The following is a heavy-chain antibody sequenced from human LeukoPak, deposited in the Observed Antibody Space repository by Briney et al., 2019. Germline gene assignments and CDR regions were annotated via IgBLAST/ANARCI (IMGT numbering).Heavy chain of an antibody. D-gene: IGHD2-15*01. V-gene: IGHV1-69*13. CDR1: RDIFSRSP. J-gene: IGHJ4*02. CDR3: ARIFGGPCSGGSCYAFDY. Sequence: ASVKVSCKASRDIFSRSPIAWVRQAAGLGLEYLGGIIPLFSTTNYAQSFQDRLTITADESTSTTYMELSGLRSEDTAIYYCARIFGGPCSGGSCYAFDYWGQGTLITVSS. CDR2: IIPLFSTT.